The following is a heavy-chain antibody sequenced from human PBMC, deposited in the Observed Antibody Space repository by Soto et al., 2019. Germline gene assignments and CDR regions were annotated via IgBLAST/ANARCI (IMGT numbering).Heavy chain of an antibody. Sequence: SVKVSCKASGGTFSSYAISWVRQAPGQGLEWMGGIIPIFGTANYAQKFQGRVTITADESTSTAYMELSSLRSEDTAVYYCASQNPMSIAAPTNAFDVWGQGTLVTVSS. V-gene: IGHV1-69*13. CDR1: GGTFSSYA. D-gene: IGHD6-6*01. CDR2: IIPIFGTA. CDR3: ASQNPMSIAAPTNAFDV. J-gene: IGHJ3*01.